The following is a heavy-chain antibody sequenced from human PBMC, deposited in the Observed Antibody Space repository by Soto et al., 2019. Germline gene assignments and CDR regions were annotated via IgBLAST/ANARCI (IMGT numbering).Heavy chain of an antibody. Sequence: QVQLVQSGAEVKKPGASVKVSCKASGYTFTSYGISWARQAPGQGLEWMGWISAYNGNTNYAQKLQGRVTMTTDTSTSTAYMELRSLRSDDTAVYYCARVFTYYYDSSGYSRFDYWGQGTLVTVSS. V-gene: IGHV1-18*01. CDR3: ARVFTYYYDSSGYSRFDY. CDR1: GYTFTSYG. J-gene: IGHJ4*02. CDR2: ISAYNGNT. D-gene: IGHD3-22*01.